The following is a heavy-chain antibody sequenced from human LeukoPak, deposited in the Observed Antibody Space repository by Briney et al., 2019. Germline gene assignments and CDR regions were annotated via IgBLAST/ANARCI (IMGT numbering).Heavy chain of an antibody. Sequence: SQTLSLTCTVSGGSISSGSYYWSWIRQPAGKGLEWIGRIYTSGSTHYNPSLKSRVTISIDTSKNQFSLKLSSVTAADTAVYYCASRSHYYGSGMGFDPWGQGTLVTVSS. CDR2: IYTSGST. CDR3: ASRSHYYGSGMGFDP. CDR1: GGSISSGSYY. D-gene: IGHD3-10*01. V-gene: IGHV4-61*02. J-gene: IGHJ5*02.